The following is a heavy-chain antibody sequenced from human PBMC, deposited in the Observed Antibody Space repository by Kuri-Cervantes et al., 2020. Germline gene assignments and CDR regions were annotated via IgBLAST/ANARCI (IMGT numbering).Heavy chain of an antibody. J-gene: IGHJ3*02. D-gene: IGHD2-15*01. CDR2: ISAYNGNT. Sequence: ASVKVSCKASGYTFTSYGISWVRQAPGQGLEWMGWISAYNGNTNYAQKLQGRVTMTTDTSTSTAYMELRSLRSDDTAVYYCAREYRWCSGGSCYSAGGAFDIWGQGTMVTVSS. CDR3: AREYRWCSGGSCYSAGGAFDI. CDR1: GYTFTSYG. V-gene: IGHV1-18*01.